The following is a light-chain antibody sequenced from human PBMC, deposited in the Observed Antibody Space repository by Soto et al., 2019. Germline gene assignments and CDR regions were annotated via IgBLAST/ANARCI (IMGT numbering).Light chain of an antibody. V-gene: IGLV1-40*01. J-gene: IGLJ1*01. CDR2: ANN. CDR3: QTWDSGLRCPYL. CDR1: SSNIGAGYD. Sequence: QSVLTQPPSVSGAPRQKVTISCSGSSSNIGAGYDVQWYQQLPGTAPKLLIYANNNRPSGVPDRFSASKSGASASLAIAGLQADDEADYYCQTWDSGLRCPYLFGTGTKLTVL.